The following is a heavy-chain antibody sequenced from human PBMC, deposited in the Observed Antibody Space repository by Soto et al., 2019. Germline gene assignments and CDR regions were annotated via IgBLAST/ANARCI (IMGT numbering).Heavy chain of an antibody. D-gene: IGHD3-10*01. CDR2: IYYSGST. Sequence: SETLSLTCTVSGGSISSYYWSWIRQPPGKGLEWIGYIYYSGSTNYNPSLKSRVTISVDTSKNQFSLKLSSVTAADTAVYYCARHSAAGGGLGVDYWGQGTLVTVSS. CDR3: ARHSAAGGGLGVDY. CDR1: GGSISSYY. J-gene: IGHJ4*02. V-gene: IGHV4-59*08.